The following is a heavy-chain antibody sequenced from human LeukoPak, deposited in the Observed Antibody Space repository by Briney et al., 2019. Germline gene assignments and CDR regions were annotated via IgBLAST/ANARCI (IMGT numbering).Heavy chain of an antibody. CDR2: ISWNSGSI. CDR3: AKEGGVQLWLSFGQGAFDI. CDR1: GFTFDDYA. V-gene: IGHV3-9*03. Sequence: QPGGSLRLSCAASGFTFDDYAMHWVRQAPGKGLEWVSGISWNSGSIGYADSVKGRFTISRDNAKNSLYLQMNSLRAEDMALYYCAKEGGVQLWLSFGQGAFDIWGQGTMVTVSS. J-gene: IGHJ3*02. D-gene: IGHD5-18*01.